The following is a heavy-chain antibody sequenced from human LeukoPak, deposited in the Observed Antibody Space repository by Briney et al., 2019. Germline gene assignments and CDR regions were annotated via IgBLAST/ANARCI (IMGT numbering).Heavy chain of an antibody. J-gene: IGHJ4*02. CDR2: ISSSGSTI. CDR1: GFTVSSNY. CDR3: ARLFGSGTYLFDY. D-gene: IGHD3-10*01. Sequence: GGSLRLSCAASGFTVSSNYMSWIRHAPGMGLEWLSCISSSGSTIYYADSVKGRFTISRDNARNSLYLQMNSLRAEDTAVYYCARLFGSGTYLFDYWGQGTLVTVSS. V-gene: IGHV3-11*01.